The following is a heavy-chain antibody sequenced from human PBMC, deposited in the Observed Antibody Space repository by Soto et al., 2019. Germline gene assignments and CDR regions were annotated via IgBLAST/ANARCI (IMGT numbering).Heavy chain of an antibody. Sequence: PSATLSLTCAVYGGSFSGYYWSWIRQPPGKGLEWIGEINHSGSTNYNPSLKSRVTISVDTSKNQFSLKLSSVTAADTAVYYCARLPGNWGSRYWFFDPWGRGTLVTVSS. V-gene: IGHV4-34*01. CDR3: ARLPGNWGSRYWFFDP. CDR1: GGSFSGYY. J-gene: IGHJ2*01. CDR2: INHSGST. D-gene: IGHD7-27*01.